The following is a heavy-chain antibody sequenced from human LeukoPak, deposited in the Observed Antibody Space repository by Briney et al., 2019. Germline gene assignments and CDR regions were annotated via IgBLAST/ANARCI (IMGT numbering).Heavy chain of an antibody. D-gene: IGHD3-22*01. CDR1: GGSLSSGDYY. J-gene: IGHJ4*02. Sequence: SETLSLTCTVSGGSLSSGDYYWRWIRQPPGKGLEWIGCIYYSGSIYYNPSLKGRVTISVDTSKNQFSLKLSSVTAADTAVYYCARGGSDSSGYPLFDYWGQGTLVTVSS. V-gene: IGHV4-30-4*08. CDR2: IYYSGSI. CDR3: ARGGSDSSGYPLFDY.